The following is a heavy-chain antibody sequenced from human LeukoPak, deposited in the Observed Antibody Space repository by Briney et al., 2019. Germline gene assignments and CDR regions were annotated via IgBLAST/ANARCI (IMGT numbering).Heavy chain of an antibody. CDR1: GYTLTELS. J-gene: IGHJ5*02. D-gene: IGHD3-10*01. Sequence: KVSCKVSGYTLTELSMHWVRQAPGKGLEWVGGFDPEDGETIYAQKFQGRVTMTEDTSTDTAYMELSSLRSEDTAVYYCATRGRGFDWFDPWGQGTLVTVSS. V-gene: IGHV1-24*01. CDR2: FDPEDGET. CDR3: ATRGRGFDWFDP.